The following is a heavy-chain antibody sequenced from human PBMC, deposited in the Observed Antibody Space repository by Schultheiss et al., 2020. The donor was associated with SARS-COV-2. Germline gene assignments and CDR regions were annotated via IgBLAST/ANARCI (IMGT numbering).Heavy chain of an antibody. V-gene: IGHV4-59*01. CDR1: GGSFSGYY. J-gene: IGHJ4*02. CDR3: AREGGLRSIDY. D-gene: IGHD3/OR15-3a*01. CDR2: IYYSGST. Sequence: SETLSLTCAVYGGSFSGYYWSWIRQPPGKGLEWIGYIYYSGSTNYNPSLKSRVTISVDTSKNQFSLKLSSVTAADTAVYYCAREGGLRSIDYWGQGTLVTVSS.